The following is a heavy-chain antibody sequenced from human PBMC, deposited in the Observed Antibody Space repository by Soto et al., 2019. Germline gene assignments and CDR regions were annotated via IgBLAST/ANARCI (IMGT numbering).Heavy chain of an antibody. CDR2: IDPSDSQT. J-gene: IGHJ4*02. CDR1: GYSFAGYW. V-gene: IGHV5-10-1*01. D-gene: IGHD2-21*01. CDR3: ARQIYDSDPGPNSQYYFDS. Sequence: GESLKISCKGSGYSFAGYWITWVRQKPGKGLEWMGRIDPSDSQTYYSPSFRGHVTISATKSITTVFLQWSSLRASDTAMYYCARQIYDSDPGPNSQYYFDSWAREPRSPSPQ.